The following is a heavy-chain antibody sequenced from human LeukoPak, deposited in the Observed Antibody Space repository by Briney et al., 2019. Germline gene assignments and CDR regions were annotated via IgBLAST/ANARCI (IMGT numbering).Heavy chain of an antibody. CDR2: IYYSGST. CDR1: GGSISSSSYY. J-gene: IGHJ4*02. D-gene: IGHD1-7*01. Sequence: SETLSLTCTVSGGSISSSSYYWGWIRQPPGKGLEWIGSIYYSGSTYYNPSLKSRVTISVDTSKNQFSLKLSSVTAADTAVYYCARTALTGTPGTYFDYWGQGTLVTVSS. V-gene: IGHV4-39*01. CDR3: ARTALTGTPGTYFDY.